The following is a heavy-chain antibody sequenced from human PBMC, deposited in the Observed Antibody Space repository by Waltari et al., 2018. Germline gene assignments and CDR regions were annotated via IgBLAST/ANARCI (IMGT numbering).Heavy chain of an antibody. D-gene: IGHD3-10*01. CDR3: ARAGKSPGDWFDP. V-gene: IGHV1-8*03. CDR1: GYTCTSYD. J-gene: IGHJ5*02. CDR2: MNPNSGNT. Sequence: QVQLVQSGAEVKKPGASVKVSCKASGYTCTSYDINWVRQATGQGLEWMGWMNPNSGNTGYSQKFQGRVTITRNTSISTAYMELSSLRSDDTAVYYCARAGKSPGDWFDPWGQGTLVTVSS.